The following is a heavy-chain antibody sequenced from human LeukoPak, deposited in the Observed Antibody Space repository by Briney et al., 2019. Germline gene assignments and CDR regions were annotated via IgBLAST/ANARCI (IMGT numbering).Heavy chain of an antibody. CDR2: ISYDGSNK. CDR1: GFTFSSYG. D-gene: IGHD3-22*01. V-gene: IGHV3-30*18. J-gene: IGHJ4*02. Sequence: GGSLRLSCAASGFTFSSYGMHWVRQAPGKGLEWVAVISYDGSNKYYADSVKGRFTISRDNSKNTLYLQMNSLRAEDTAVYYCAKGAGDYYDSGYFDYWGQGTLVTVSS. CDR3: AKGAGDYYDSGYFDY.